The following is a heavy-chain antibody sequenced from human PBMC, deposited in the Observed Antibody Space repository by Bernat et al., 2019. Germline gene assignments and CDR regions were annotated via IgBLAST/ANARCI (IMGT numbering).Heavy chain of an antibody. D-gene: IGHD3-16*02. Sequence: EVQLVESGGGLVQPGGSLRLSCAASGFTFSSYAMHWVRQAPGKGLGYVSAISSNGGSTYYANSVKGRFTISRDNSKNTLYLQMGSLRAEDMAVYYCARGVWGSYRFETRGAFDIWGQGTMVTVSS. CDR3: ARGVWGSYRFETRGAFDI. J-gene: IGHJ3*02. CDR2: ISSNGGST. V-gene: IGHV3-64*01. CDR1: GFTFSSYA.